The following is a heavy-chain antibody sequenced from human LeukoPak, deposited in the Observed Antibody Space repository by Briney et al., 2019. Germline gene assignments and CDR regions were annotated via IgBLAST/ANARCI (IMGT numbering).Heavy chain of an antibody. CDR3: AKDLPRPQWLGYFDY. V-gene: IGHV3-23*01. CDR2: ISGSGGST. Sequence: GGSLRLSCAASGFTFSSYAMSWVPQAPGKGLEWVSAISGSGGSTYYADSVKGRFTISRDNSKNTLYLQMNSLRAEDTAVYYCAKDLPRPQWLGYFDYWGQGTLVTVSS. D-gene: IGHD6-19*01. J-gene: IGHJ4*02. CDR1: GFTFSSYA.